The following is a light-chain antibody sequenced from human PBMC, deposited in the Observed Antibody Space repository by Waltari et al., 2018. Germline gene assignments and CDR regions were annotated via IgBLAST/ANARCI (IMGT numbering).Light chain of an antibody. CDR1: QGISSW. Sequence: EIQLTQSPSSVSASVGDRVTLTCRASQGISSWLAWYQQKPGKGPNLLIFGASTLQTGVPSRFSGSGSGTDFTLTISGLHPEDSATYFCQQGNSFPPTFGQGTRVEIK. V-gene: IGKV1-12*01. J-gene: IGKJ1*01. CDR2: GAS. CDR3: QQGNSFPPT.